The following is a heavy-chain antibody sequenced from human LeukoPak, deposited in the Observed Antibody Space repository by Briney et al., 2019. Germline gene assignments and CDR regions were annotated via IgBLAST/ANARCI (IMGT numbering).Heavy chain of an antibody. D-gene: IGHD3-22*01. CDR2: IGPSNGKT. CDR3: ARNREDTSRYYYVDI. V-gene: IGHV1-18*01. Sequence: GASVKVSRKASGYTFTNHGLSWVRQAPGQGLGWMGWIGPSNGKTNYAQNLQGRVTMTTDTSTSTAYMELRSLRSDDTAVYYCARNREDTSRYYYVDIWGQGTMVTVST. CDR1: GYTFTNHG. J-gene: IGHJ3*02.